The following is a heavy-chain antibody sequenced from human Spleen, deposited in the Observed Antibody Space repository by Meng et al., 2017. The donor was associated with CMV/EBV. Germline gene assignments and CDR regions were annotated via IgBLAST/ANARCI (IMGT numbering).Heavy chain of an antibody. CDR1: RFIFSSYA. CDR3: ASRSSSWPQFFDY. D-gene: IGHD2-2*01. V-gene: IGHV3-23*03. CDR2: IYSGGSST. J-gene: IGHJ4*02. Sequence: GGSLRLSCAASRFIFSSYAMSWVRQAPGKGLEWVSVIYSGGSSTYYADSVKGRFTISRDNSKNTLYLQMNSLRAEDTAVYYCASRSSSWPQFFDYWGQGTLVTVS.